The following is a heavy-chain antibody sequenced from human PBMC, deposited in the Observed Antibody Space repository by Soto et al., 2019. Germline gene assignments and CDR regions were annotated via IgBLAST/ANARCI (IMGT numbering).Heavy chain of an antibody. D-gene: IGHD6-13*01. CDR1: GGSISSGGYF. CDR3: ARVVLY. Sequence: QVQLQESGPGLVKPSQTLSLTCTVSGGSISSGGYFWSWIRPPPGKGLEWIGNIFYSGTTYYNPSLKGRVTISVDTSNNQFSLKLSSVTAAATAVYFCARVVLYLGQGTLVTVSS. V-gene: IGHV4-31*03. CDR2: IFYSGTT. J-gene: IGHJ4*02.